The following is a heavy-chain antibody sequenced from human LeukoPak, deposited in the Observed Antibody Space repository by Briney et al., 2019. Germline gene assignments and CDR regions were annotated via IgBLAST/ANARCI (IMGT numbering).Heavy chain of an antibody. CDR3: ARDLADYSDY. V-gene: IGHV3-21*01. Sequence: PGGSLSLSCAASGFTFSTYSMNWVGRAPGTGLELVSSISTSGTYICDADSLKVRITLSRDNAKISLYLQMHSLRAEDTSVYYCARDLADYSDYWGQGALVTVSS. D-gene: IGHD2-21*01. J-gene: IGHJ4*02. CDR2: ISTSGTYI. CDR1: GFTFSTYS.